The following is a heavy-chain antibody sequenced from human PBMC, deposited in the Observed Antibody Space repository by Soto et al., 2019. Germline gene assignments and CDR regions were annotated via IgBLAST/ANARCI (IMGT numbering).Heavy chain of an antibody. CDR2: IYYSGST. D-gene: IGHD4-17*01. J-gene: IGHJ3*01. CDR1: GGSISSSSYY. Sequence: QLQLQESGPGLVKHSETLSLTCTVSGGSISSSSYYWGWIRQPPGKGLEWIGSIYYSGSTDYNPSLKCLVTISVDTAKNQFSCELSSVTAAYTAVYYCAGLDYGVNSVSCDFWGQGRIVTVSS. V-gene: IGHV4-39*01. CDR3: AGLDYGVNSVSCDF.